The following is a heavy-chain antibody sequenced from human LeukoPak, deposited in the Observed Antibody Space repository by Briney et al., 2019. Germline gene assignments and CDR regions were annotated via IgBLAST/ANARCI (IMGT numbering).Heavy chain of an antibody. Sequence: GGSLRLSCAASGFTFSSYAMSWVRQAPGKGLEWVSAISGSGGSTYYADSVKGRFTISRDNAKNSLYLQMNSLRAEDTAVYYCARRWQVRDIAARQGNYYYYMDVWGKGTTVTVSS. CDR1: GFTFSSYA. J-gene: IGHJ6*03. CDR3: ARRWQVRDIAARQGNYYYYMDV. D-gene: IGHD6-6*01. V-gene: IGHV3-23*01. CDR2: ISGSGGST.